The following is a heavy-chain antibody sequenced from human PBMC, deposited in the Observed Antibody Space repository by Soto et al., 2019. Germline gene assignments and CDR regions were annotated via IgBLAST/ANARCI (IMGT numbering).Heavy chain of an antibody. Sequence: ISWVRQAPGQGLEWMGWISAYNGNTNYAQKLQGRVTMTTDTSTSTAYMELRSLRSDDTAVYYCARGLRGLGYCSSTSCSYYYYMDVWGKGTTVTVSS. V-gene: IGHV1-18*01. CDR3: ARGLRGLGYCSSTSCSYYYYMDV. D-gene: IGHD2-2*01. J-gene: IGHJ6*03. CDR2: ISAYNGNT.